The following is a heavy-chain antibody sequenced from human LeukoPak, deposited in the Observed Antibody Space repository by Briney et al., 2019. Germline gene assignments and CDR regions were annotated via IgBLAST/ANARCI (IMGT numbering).Heavy chain of an antibody. CDR3: AKQTGFMFRGAYFDY. J-gene: IGHJ4*02. V-gene: IGHV3-23*01. Sequence: GGSLRLSCAASGFTFSSYAMSWVRQAPGKGLEWVSAISGSGGSTYYADSVKGRFTISRDNSKNTLYLQMNSLRAEDTAVYYCAKQTGFMFRGAYFDYWGQGTLVTVSS. CDR2: ISGSGGST. D-gene: IGHD3-10*01. CDR1: GFTFSSYA.